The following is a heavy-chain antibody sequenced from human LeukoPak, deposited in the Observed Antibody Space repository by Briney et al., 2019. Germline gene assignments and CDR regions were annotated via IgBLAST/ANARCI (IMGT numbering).Heavy chain of an antibody. V-gene: IGHV4-59*11. CDR3: ARDKGPYWYFDL. Sequence: SETLSLTCTVSDGSISSHYWNWIRQPPGKGLEWIGNIFNSGRTDYNPSLKSRVTISVNTSKNQISLKLSSVTAADTALYYCARDKGPYWYFDLWGRGTLVTVSS. J-gene: IGHJ2*01. CDR1: DGSISSHY. CDR2: IFNSGRT.